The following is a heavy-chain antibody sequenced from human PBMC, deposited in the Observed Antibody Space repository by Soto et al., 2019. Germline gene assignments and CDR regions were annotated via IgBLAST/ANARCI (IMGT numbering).Heavy chain of an antibody. CDR1: GFTFSSYS. CDR2: ISSSSSTI. CDR3: ARVYSSSSIYYYYMDV. Sequence: EVQLVESGGGLVQPGGSLRLSCAASGFTFSSYSMNWVRQAPGKGLEWVSYISSSSSTIYYADSVKGRFTISRDNAKNSLYLQMNSLRAEDTAVYYCARVYSSSSIYYYYMDVWGKGTTVTVSS. J-gene: IGHJ6*03. V-gene: IGHV3-48*01. D-gene: IGHD6-6*01.